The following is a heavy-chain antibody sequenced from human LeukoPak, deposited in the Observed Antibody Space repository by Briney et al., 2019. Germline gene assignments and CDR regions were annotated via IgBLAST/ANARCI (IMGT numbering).Heavy chain of an antibody. J-gene: IGHJ5*02. CDR1: GGSISSGSYY. D-gene: IGHD3-10*01. CDR2: IHYTGST. Sequence: PSETLSLTCTVSGGSISSGSYYWSWIRQSPGKGLECIGYIHYTGSTNYNPSLKSRVTISVETSKNQFSLKLKSVTAADTAVYYCARGGYYGSGNDFRFDPWGQGTLVTVSS. CDR3: ARGGYYGSGNDFRFDP. V-gene: IGHV4-61*01.